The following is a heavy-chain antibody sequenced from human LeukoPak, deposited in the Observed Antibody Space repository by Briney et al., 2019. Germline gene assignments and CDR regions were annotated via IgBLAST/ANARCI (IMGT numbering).Heavy chain of an antibody. V-gene: IGHV3-21*04. CDR1: GFTFSSYS. J-gene: IGHJ4*02. CDR3: ATGKGYNYVTFDY. CDR2: ISSSSSYI. Sequence: PGGSLRLSCAASGFTFSSYSMNWVRQAPGKGLEWVSSISSSSSYIYYADSVKGRFTISRDNSKNTLYLQMNSLRAEDTAVYYCATGKGYNYVTFDYWGQGTLVTVSS. D-gene: IGHD5-18*01.